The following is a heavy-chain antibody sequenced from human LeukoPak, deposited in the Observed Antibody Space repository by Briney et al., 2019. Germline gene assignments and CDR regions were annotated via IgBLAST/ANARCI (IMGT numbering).Heavy chain of an antibody. Sequence: PGGSLRLSCAASGSTFSSNAMSWVRQAPGKGLEWVSGISGSGGSTYYADSVKGRFTISRDNSKNTLYLQMGSLIPEDMGVYYCARRFAAQLAFVDVWGKGTTVTISS. D-gene: IGHD3-3*02. J-gene: IGHJ6*04. V-gene: IGHV3-23*01. CDR1: GSTFSSNA. CDR2: ISGSGGST. CDR3: ARRFAAQLAFVDV.